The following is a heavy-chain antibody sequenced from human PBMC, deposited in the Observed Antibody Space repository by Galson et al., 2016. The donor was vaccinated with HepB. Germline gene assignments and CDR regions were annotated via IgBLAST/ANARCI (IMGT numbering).Heavy chain of an antibody. CDR3: AKDDSDGYVGYYYGMDV. CDR1: GYTLTQLS. D-gene: IGHD5-18*01. J-gene: IGHJ6*02. Sequence: SVKVSCKVSGYTLTQLSIHWVRQAAGKGLEWIGGFDPDDNDTIYAEKFQGRATMTVDTNTDTAYMELSGLRAEDKAVYYCAKDDSDGYVGYYYGMDVWGQGTTVTVSS. V-gene: IGHV1-24*01. CDR2: FDPDDNDT.